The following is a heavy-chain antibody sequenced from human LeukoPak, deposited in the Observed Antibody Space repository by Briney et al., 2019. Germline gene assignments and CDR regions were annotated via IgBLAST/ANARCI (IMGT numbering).Heavy chain of an antibody. CDR2: IYYSGST. Sequence: PSETLSLTCTVSGGSISSSSYYWGWIRQPPGKGLEWIGNIYYSGSTYYNPSLKSRVTISVDTSKNQFSLKLSSVTAADTAVYYCARLGTVLRYFYWFDPWGQGTLVTVSS. V-gene: IGHV4-39*01. D-gene: IGHD3-9*01. CDR3: ARLGTVLRYFYWFDP. CDR1: GGSISSSSYY. J-gene: IGHJ5*02.